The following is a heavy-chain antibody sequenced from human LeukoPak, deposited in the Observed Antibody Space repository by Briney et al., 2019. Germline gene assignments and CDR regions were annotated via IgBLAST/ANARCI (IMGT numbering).Heavy chain of an antibody. CDR1: GFTFSSYS. Sequence: GGSLRLSCAASGFTFSSYSMNWVRQAPGKGLEWVSYISSSSSTIYYADSVKGRFTISRDNAKNSLYLQMNSLRAEDTAVYYCARSNCGGDCYSGVYGYWGQGTLVTVSS. CDR3: ARSNCGGDCYSGVYGY. D-gene: IGHD2-21*02. CDR2: ISSSSSTI. J-gene: IGHJ4*02. V-gene: IGHV3-48*01.